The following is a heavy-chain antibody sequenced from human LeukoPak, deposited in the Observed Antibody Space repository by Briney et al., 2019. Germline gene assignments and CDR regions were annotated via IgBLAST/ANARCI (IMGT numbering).Heavy chain of an antibody. CDR1: GFTFSSYW. D-gene: IGHD1-26*01. CDR2: INTDGSSS. V-gene: IGHV3-74*01. Sequence: QTGGSLRLSCADSGFTFSSYWMHWVRQAPGKGLMWVSRINTDGSSSNYAGSVKGRFTISRDNAKNTLYLQMNSLRAEDTAVYYCARVYSYSDPMDHWGQGTLVTVSS. CDR3: ARVYSYSDPMDH. J-gene: IGHJ4*02.